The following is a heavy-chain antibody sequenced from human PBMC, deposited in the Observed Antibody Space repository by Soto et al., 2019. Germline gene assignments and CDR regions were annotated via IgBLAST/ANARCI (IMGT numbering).Heavy chain of an antibody. V-gene: IGHV4-59*08. CDR3: ARRYGDYFDF. J-gene: IGHJ4*02. CDR2: IYYSGST. Sequence: PSETLSLTCTVSGGSISSYYWSWIRQPPGKGLEWIGYIYYSGSTNYNPSLKSRVTISVDTSKNQFSLKLSSLTAADTAVYHCARRYGDYFDFWGQGTLVTVS. D-gene: IGHD4-17*01. CDR1: GGSISSYY.